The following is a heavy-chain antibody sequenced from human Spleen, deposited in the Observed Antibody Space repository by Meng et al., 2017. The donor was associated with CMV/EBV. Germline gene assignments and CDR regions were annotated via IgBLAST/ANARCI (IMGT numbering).Heavy chain of an antibody. V-gene: IGHV3-7*01. CDR1: GFSFSSYW. D-gene: IGHD2-2*01. CDR3: ARDCSTNRPFQPRGDY. Sequence: GGSLRLSCAASGFSFSSYWMSWVRQAPGKGLEWVATIKSDGSQKHYVDSVKGRFTISRDNAKNSLHLQMDSLRAEDTAVYHCARDCSTNRPFQPRGDYWGQGTLVTVSS. CDR2: IKSDGSQK. J-gene: IGHJ4*02.